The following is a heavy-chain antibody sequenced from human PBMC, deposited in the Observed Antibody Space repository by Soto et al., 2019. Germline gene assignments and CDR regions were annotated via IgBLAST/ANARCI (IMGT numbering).Heavy chain of an antibody. D-gene: IGHD3-3*02. CDR2: IYYSGST. CDR3: ARLSLYWYFDL. J-gene: IGHJ2*01. Sequence: SETLSLTCTVSGGSISSYYWSWFRQPPGKGLEWIGYIYYSGSTNYNPSLKSRVTISVDTSKNQFSLKLSSVTAADTAVYYCARLSLYWYFDLWGRGTLVTVSS. V-gene: IGHV4-59*08. CDR1: GGSISSYY.